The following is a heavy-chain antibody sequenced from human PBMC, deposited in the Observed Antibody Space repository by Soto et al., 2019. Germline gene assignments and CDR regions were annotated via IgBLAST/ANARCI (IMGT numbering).Heavy chain of an antibody. CDR1: GLTFSSYG. J-gene: IGHJ6*02. Sequence: ESGGGVVQPGRSLRLSCAASGLTFSSYGMHWVRQGPGKGLEWVAVISYDGRNKYYADSVKGRFTISRDNSNNTVYLQMNSLRAEDTAVYYCAKSSTAEYYYYGMDVWGQGTTVTVSS. D-gene: IGHD4-4*01. V-gene: IGHV3-30*18. CDR3: AKSSTAEYYYYGMDV. CDR2: ISYDGRNK.